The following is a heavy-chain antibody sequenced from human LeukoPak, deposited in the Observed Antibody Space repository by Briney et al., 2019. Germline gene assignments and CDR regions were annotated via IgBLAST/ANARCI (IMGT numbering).Heavy chain of an antibody. V-gene: IGHV1-46*01. CDR2: INPSGGST. CDR3: ARARTFKYYDFWSGPLAGMDV. CDR1: GYTFTSYY. J-gene: IGHJ6*02. Sequence: ASVKVSCKASGYTFTSYYMHWVRQAPGQGLEWMGIINPSGGSTSYAQKFQGRVTMTRDTSTSTVYMGLSSLRSEDTAVYYCARARTFKYYDFWSGPLAGMDVWGQGTTVTVSS. D-gene: IGHD3-3*01.